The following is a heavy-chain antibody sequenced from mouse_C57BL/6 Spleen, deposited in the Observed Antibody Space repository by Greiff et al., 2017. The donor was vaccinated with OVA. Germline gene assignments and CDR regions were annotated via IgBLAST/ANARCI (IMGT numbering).Heavy chain of an antibody. CDR2: ISSGSSTI. CDR3: AREGDGLLGYFDY. V-gene: IGHV5-17*01. CDR1: GFTFSDYG. J-gene: IGHJ2*01. D-gene: IGHD2-10*01. Sequence: EVKLVESGGGLVKPGGSLKLSCAASGFTFSDYGMHWVRQAPEKGLEWVAYISSGSSTIYYADTVKGRFTISRDNAKNTLFLQMTSLRSEDTAMYYCAREGDGLLGYFDYWGQGTTLTVSS.